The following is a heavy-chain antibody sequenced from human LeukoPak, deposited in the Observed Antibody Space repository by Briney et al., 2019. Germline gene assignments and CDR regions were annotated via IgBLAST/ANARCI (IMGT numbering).Heavy chain of an antibody. V-gene: IGHV5-51*01. CDR3: ARQDGSGIYYFDY. D-gene: IGHD3-10*01. Sequence: GESLKISCQGSGYSFTYYWIGWVRQMPGKGLEWMAIIYPGDSDSRYSPSFQGQVTISADKSLNTAYLQWSSLKASDTAKYYCARQDGSGIYYFDYWGQGTLVTVSS. J-gene: IGHJ4*02. CDR2: IYPGDSDS. CDR1: GYSFTYYW.